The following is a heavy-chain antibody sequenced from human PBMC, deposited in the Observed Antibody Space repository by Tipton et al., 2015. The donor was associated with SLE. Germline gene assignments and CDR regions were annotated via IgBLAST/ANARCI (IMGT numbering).Heavy chain of an antibody. J-gene: IGHJ4*02. V-gene: IGHV3-66*02. D-gene: IGHD6-19*01. CDR3: ARPLAGSHFDY. CDR1: GFTVSSNY. CDR2: IYSGGST. Sequence: SLRLSCPASGFTVSSNYMSWVRQAPGKGLEWVSVIYSGGSTYYADSVKGRFTISRDNSKNTLYLQMNSLRAEDTAVYYCARPLAGSHFDYWGQGTLVTVSS.